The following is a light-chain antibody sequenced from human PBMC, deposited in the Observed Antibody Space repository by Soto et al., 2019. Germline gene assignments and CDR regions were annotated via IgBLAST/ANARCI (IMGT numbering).Light chain of an antibody. CDR1: SSDVGGYNY. J-gene: IGLJ1*01. CDR2: EVA. CDR3: ASDAGSTDFYV. Sequence: QSALTQPPSASGSPGQSVTISCTGTSSDVGGYNYVSWYQQHPGKAPKLIIYEVAKRPSGVPDRFSGSKSGNTASLTVSGLHAEEEANYRCASDAGSTDFYVFGTGTKLTVL. V-gene: IGLV2-8*01.